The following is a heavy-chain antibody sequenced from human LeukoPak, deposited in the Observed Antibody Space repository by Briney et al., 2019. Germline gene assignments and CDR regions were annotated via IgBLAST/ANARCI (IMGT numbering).Heavy chain of an antibody. CDR3: AHDIVVVPAAIPLGDY. CDR1: GFTFGSYA. CDR2: ISGSGGST. J-gene: IGHJ4*02. D-gene: IGHD2-2*01. V-gene: IGHV3-23*01. Sequence: PGGSLRLSCAASGFTFGSYAMSWVRQAPGKGLEWVSAISGSGGSTYYADSVKGRFTISRDNSKNTLYLQMNSLRAEDTAVYYCAHDIVVVPAAIPLGDYWGQGTLVTVSS.